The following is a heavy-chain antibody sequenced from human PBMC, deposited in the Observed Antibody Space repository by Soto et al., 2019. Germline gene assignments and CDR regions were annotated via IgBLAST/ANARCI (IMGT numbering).Heavy chain of an antibody. V-gene: IGHV3-49*03. CDR2: IRSKAYGGTT. Sequence: GGSLRLSCTASGFTFGDYAMSWFRQAPGKGLEWVGFIRSKAYGGTTEYAASVKGRFTISRDDSKSIAYLQMNSLKTEDTAVYYCTRPRGVNYYYYYMDVGGKGTTVTVSS. CDR1: GFTFGDYA. D-gene: IGHD1-26*01. J-gene: IGHJ6*03. CDR3: TRPRGVNYYYYYMDV.